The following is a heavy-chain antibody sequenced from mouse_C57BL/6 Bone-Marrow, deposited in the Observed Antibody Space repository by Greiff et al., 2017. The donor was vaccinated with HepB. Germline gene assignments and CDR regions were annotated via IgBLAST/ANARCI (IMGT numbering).Heavy chain of an antibody. CDR2: IYPGDGDT. D-gene: IGHD1-1*01. Sequence: VKLVESGPELVKPGASVKISCKASGYAFSSSWMNWVKQRPGKGLEWIGRIYPGDGDTNYNGKFKGKATLTADKSSSTAYMQLSSLTSEDSAVYFCAKLYYGSSYVDYWGQGTTLTVSS. J-gene: IGHJ2*01. CDR1: GYAFSSSW. V-gene: IGHV1-82*01. CDR3: AKLYYGSSYVDY.